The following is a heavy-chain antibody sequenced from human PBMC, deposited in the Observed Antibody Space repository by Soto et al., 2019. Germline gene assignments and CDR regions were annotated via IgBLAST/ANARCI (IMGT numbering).Heavy chain of an antibody. D-gene: IGHD5-18*01. CDR2: IYYSGST. CDR1: GGSISSGGYY. J-gene: IGHJ4*02. CDR3: ARDRGGYSYGSVDY. V-gene: IGHV4-31*03. Sequence: QVQLQESGPGLVKPSQTLSLTCTVSGGSISSGGYYWSWIRQHPGKGLEWIGYIYYSGSTYYNPSLKSRVTISLDTSKNQFSLKLSSVTAADTAVYYWARDRGGYSYGSVDYWGQGTLVTVSS.